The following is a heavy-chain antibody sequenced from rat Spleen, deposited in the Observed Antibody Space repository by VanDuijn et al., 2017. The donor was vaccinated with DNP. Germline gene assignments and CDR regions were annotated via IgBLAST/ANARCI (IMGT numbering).Heavy chain of an antibody. D-gene: IGHD3-8*01. V-gene: IGHV5-31*01. Sequence: EVQLVESGGGPVQPGRSLKLSCVASGFIFSNYWMTWIRQAPGKGLEWVASITNTGGSIYYPDSVKGRFTISRDNAQNTLYLQVNSLRSEDTATYYCTSNPHIRTAAPFDYWGQGVMVTVSS. CDR3: TSNPHIRTAAPFDY. CDR2: ITNTGGSI. J-gene: IGHJ2*01. CDR1: GFIFSNYW.